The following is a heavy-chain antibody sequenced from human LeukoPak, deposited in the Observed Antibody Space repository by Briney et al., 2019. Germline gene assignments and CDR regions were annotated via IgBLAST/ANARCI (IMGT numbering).Heavy chain of an antibody. V-gene: IGHV3-48*01. CDR1: GFTFSSYS. Sequence: GGSLRLSCAASGFTFSSYSMNWVRQAPGKGLEWVSYISSSSSTIYYADSVKGRFTISRDNSKNTLYLQMNSLRAEDTAVYYCARLSSGSSPAADYWGQGTLVTVSS. J-gene: IGHJ4*02. CDR2: ISSSSSTI. CDR3: ARLSSGSSPAADY. D-gene: IGHD1-26*01.